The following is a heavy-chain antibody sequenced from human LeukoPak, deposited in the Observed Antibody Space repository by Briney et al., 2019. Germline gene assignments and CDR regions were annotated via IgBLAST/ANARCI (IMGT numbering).Heavy chain of an antibody. Sequence: GKSLRLSCAASGFAFSSYGMHWVRQAPGKGLEWVSVISYDGSNKFYADSVKGRFTISRDNSKNTLYLEMNSLRAEDTAVYYCARDGGVYSSGWFDYWGQGTLVTVSS. J-gene: IGHJ4*02. D-gene: IGHD6-19*01. CDR3: ARDGGVYSSGWFDY. V-gene: IGHV3-30*19. CDR1: GFAFSSYG. CDR2: ISYDGSNK.